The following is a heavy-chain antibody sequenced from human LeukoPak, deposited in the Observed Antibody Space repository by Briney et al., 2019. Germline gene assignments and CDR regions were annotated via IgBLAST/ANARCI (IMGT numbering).Heavy chain of an antibody. V-gene: IGHV1-69*13. Sequence: SVKVSCKTSGGTFSSDIISWVRQAPGQGLEWMGEIIPIFSTTNYAQKFQGRVTITADESTSTAYMELSSLRSEDTAVYYCARDAEMATLAAFDIWGQGTMVTVSS. J-gene: IGHJ3*02. CDR2: IIPIFSTT. D-gene: IGHD5-24*01. CDR3: ARDAEMATLAAFDI. CDR1: GGTFSSDI.